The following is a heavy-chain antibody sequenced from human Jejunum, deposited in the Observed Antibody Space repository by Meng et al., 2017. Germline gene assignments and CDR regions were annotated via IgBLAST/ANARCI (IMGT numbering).Heavy chain of an antibody. CDR3: AAVCFGCLDGFDI. Sequence: ASVKVSCKASGYTFTAYYMHWVRQAPGQGLEWMGRIHPNTGDTNYAQKFQGRVTMTRDTSISTAYMDLSRLTSDDTAVYYCAAVCFGCLDGFDIWGQGTMVTVSS. CDR2: IHPNTGDT. J-gene: IGHJ3*02. V-gene: IGHV1-2*02. D-gene: IGHD3-9*01. CDR1: GYTFTAYY.